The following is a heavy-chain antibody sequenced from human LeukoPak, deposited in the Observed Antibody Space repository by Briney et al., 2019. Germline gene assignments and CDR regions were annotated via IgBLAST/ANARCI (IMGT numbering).Heavy chain of an antibody. V-gene: IGHV6-1*01. CDR3: ARGVAATGLTE. Sequence: SQTLSLSSAIPVDSVSSNSAAWDWIRQSPSRGLEWLGRTYYRSKWYNESAVGVKSRLTNRRDTSRTPLYLQLNSVTPGDTAVYYCARGVAATGLTEWGEGTLVTVSS. J-gene: IGHJ4*02. D-gene: IGHD1-26*01. CDR2: TYYRSKWYN. CDR1: VDSVSSNSAA.